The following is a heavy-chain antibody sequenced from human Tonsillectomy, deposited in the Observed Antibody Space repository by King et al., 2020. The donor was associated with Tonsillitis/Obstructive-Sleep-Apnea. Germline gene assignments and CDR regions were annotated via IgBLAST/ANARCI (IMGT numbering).Heavy chain of an antibody. J-gene: IGHJ3*02. V-gene: IGHV4-39*01. CDR1: GGSISSSSYY. CDR3: ASGGLRLSCDAFVI. D-gene: IGHD3-16*01. Sequence: QLQESGPGLVKPSETLSLTCTVSGGSISSSSYYWGWIRQPPGKGLEWIGSIYYSGSTYYNPSLKSRVTISVDTSKNQFSLKLSSVTAADTAVYYCASGGLRLSCDAFVIGGQGTMVTVSS. CDR2: IYYSGST.